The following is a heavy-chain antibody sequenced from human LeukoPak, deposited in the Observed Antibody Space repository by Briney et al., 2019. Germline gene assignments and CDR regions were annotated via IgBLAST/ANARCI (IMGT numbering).Heavy chain of an antibody. V-gene: IGHV1-18*01. Sequence: ASVKVSCKASGYTFTSYGISWVRQAPGQGLEWMGWISAYNGNTNYAQKLQGRVTMTTDTSTSTAYMELRSLRSDDTAVYYCAREASAFWQLAYFDHWGQGTLVTVSS. CDR2: ISAYNGNT. J-gene: IGHJ4*02. CDR1: GYTFTSYG. CDR3: AREASAFWQLAYFDH. D-gene: IGHD6-13*01.